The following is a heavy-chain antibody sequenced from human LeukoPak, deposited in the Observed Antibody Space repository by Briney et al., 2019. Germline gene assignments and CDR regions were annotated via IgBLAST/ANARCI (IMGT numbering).Heavy chain of an antibody. V-gene: IGHV3-7*01. CDR3: ARSSVVQLWSLYFDY. Sequence: GGSLRLSCAASGFTFSSYWVSWVRQAPGKGLEWVANIKQDGSEKYYVDSVKGRFTISRDNAKNSLYLQMNSLRAEDTAVYYCARSSVVQLWSLYFDYWGQGTLVTVSS. CDR1: GFTFSSYW. CDR2: IKQDGSEK. J-gene: IGHJ4*02. D-gene: IGHD5-18*01.